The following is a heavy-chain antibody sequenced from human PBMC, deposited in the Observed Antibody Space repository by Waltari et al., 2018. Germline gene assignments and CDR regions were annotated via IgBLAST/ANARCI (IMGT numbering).Heavy chain of an antibody. CDR2: ISGNGGET. V-gene: IGHV3-64D*06. CDR3: VKEDGGHTQIDY. J-gene: IGHJ4*02. D-gene: IGHD3-16*01. Sequence: EVQLVESGGGLVQPGGSLRLSCSASGFIFSSHSMHWVRQAPGRGLENGSGISGNGGETHYADSVKGRFTISRDNPKNTLFLQMSSLRAEDSAVYYCVKEDGGHTQIDYWGQGTLVTVSS. CDR1: GFIFSSHS.